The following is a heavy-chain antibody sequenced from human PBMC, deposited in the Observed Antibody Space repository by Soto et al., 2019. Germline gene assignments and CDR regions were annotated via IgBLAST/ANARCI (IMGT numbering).Heavy chain of an antibody. CDR3: ARHFSGSYYDDY. J-gene: IGHJ4*02. Sequence: QVQLQQWGAGLLKPSETLSLTCGVYGGSFSGYYWSWFRQPPGKGLEWMGEVTYSGSTTYNPSLKRRVAISVDTSKNQFSLRLSSVTAAGTAVYYCARHFSGSYYDDYWGQGSLVTVSS. CDR1: GGSFSGYY. V-gene: IGHV4-34*01. CDR2: VTYSGST. D-gene: IGHD1-26*01.